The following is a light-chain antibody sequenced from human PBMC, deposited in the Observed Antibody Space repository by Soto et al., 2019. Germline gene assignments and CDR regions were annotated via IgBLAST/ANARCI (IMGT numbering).Light chain of an antibody. CDR3: QQYGSSPWT. CDR2: GAS. V-gene: IGKV3-20*01. CDR1: QSVSSSY. J-gene: IGKJ1*01. Sequence: EIVLSQSPGTLSLSTGERATLSCSASQSVSSSYLAWYQQKPGQAPRLLIYGASSRATGIPDRFSGSGSGTDFTLTISRLEPEDFAVYYCQQYGSSPWTFGQGANVAIK.